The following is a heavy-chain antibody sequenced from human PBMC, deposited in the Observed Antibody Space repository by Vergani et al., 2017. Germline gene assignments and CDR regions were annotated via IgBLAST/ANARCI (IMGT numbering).Heavy chain of an antibody. CDR1: GGTFSNYA. V-gene: IGHV1-69*13. CDR3: AREVIRERVVITHEAFDI. CDR2: IILIFGTA. J-gene: IGHJ3*02. D-gene: IGHD3-22*01. Sequence: QVQLVQSGAEVKKPGSSVKVTCKASGGTFSNYAINWVRQAPGQGLEWMGRIILIFGTANYAQKFQGRVTNTADESTSTAYMELSSLRSEDTAVYYCAREVIRERVVITHEAFDIWGQGTVVTVSS.